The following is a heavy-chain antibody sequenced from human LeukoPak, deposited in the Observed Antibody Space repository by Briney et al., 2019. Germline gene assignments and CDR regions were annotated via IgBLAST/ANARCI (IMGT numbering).Heavy chain of an antibody. V-gene: IGHV3-21*01. CDR2: SSANTTHI. CDR3: TVGYTSDY. D-gene: IGHD5-24*01. J-gene: IGHJ4*02. Sequence: GGSLRLSCAASGFSFSSYSMNWVRQAPGKGLERVSSSSANTTHIYGAYSLWSRCTSSRDDAKNSLYLQVTSLRAEDTAVYYCTVGYTSDYWGQGTLVAVSS. CDR1: GFSFSSYS.